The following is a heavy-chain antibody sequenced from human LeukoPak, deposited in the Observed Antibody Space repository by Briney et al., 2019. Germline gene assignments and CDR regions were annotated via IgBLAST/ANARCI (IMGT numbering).Heavy chain of an antibody. CDR3: ARGSTGAYDI. V-gene: IGHV4-59*02. J-gene: IGHJ3*02. Sequence: PSETLSLTCAASGGSVSSAYWSWIRQPPGKRLEWIGYIYYAGSSDYNPSLKSRVTISLDTSKNQFSLKLTSVTAADTVLYYCARGSTGAYDIWGQGTMVTVSS. CDR1: GGSVSSAY. CDR2: IYYAGSS.